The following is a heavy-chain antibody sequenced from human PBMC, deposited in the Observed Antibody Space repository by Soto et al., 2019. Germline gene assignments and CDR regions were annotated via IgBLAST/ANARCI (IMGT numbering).Heavy chain of an antibody. V-gene: IGHV1-69*01. CDR2: IIPIFGTA. CDR1: GGTFSSYA. D-gene: IGHD3-22*01. J-gene: IGHJ4*02. Sequence: QVQLVQSGAEVKKPGSSVKVSCKASGGTFSSYAISWVRQAPGQGLEWMGGIIPIFGTANYAQKFQGRVTITADESTSTAYMELSSLSSEDTAVYYCASELNYYDSSVPSYYFDYWGQGTLVTVSS. CDR3: ASELNYYDSSVPSYYFDY.